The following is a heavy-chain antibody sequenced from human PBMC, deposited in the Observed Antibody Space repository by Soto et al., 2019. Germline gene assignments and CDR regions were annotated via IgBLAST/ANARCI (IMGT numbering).Heavy chain of an antibody. Sequence: GESLKISCKGSEYSFTTYWIGWVRQMPGEGLEWMGIIYPGDSDIRYSPSLQGQVTISADKSISTAYLQWSSLKASDSAIYYCARRAVDDASDIWGQGTMVTVSS. V-gene: IGHV5-51*01. CDR2: IYPGDSDI. CDR3: ARRAVDDASDI. CDR1: EYSFTTYW. J-gene: IGHJ3*02.